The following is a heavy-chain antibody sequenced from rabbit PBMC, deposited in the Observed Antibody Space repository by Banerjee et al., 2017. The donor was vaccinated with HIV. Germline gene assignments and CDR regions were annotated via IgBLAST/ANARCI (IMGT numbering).Heavy chain of an antibody. J-gene: IGHJ4*01. Sequence: KGLEWIGCITTGSGNTYYASWAKGRFTISKTSSTMVTLQMTSLTAADTATYFCARDLWYPPNLWGPGTLVTVS. CDR3: ARDLWYPPNL. CDR2: ITTGSGNT. D-gene: IGHD7-1*01. V-gene: IGHV1S40*01.